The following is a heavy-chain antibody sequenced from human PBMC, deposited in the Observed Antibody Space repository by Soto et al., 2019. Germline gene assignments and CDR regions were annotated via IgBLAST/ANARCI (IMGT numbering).Heavy chain of an antibody. J-gene: IGHJ4*02. CDR2: IKSKTDGGTT. V-gene: IGHV3-15*01. Sequence: GGSLRLSCAASGFSFSNAWMSWVRQAPGKGLEWVGRIKSKTDGGTTDYAAPVKGRFTISRDDSKTTLYLQMDSLKTEDTAVYYRTADFNPVDYWGQGTLVTVSS. CDR1: GFSFSNAW. CDR3: TADFNPVDY.